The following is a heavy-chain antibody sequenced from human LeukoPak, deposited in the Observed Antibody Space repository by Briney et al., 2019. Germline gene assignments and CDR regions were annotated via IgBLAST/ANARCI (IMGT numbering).Heavy chain of an antibody. CDR3: AGDFGSGSYRFDY. V-gene: IGHV4-30-2*01. D-gene: IGHD3-10*01. Sequence: PSETLSLTCAVSGVSISSGDYSWSWLRQPPGKGLEWIGYIYHSGTTYYNPSLKGRGTISLDRSKNQFSLKLTSVTAADTAVYYCAGDFGSGSYRFDYWGQGTLVTVSS. J-gene: IGHJ4*02. CDR2: IYHSGTT. CDR1: GVSISSGDYS.